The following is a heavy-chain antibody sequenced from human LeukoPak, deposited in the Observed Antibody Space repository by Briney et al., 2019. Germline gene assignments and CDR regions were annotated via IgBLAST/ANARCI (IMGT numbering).Heavy chain of an antibody. D-gene: IGHD6-19*01. Sequence: QPGGSLRLSCAASGFTFSSYSMNWVRQAPGKGLEWVSYISSSSSTIYYADSVKGRFTISRDNAKNSLYLQMNCLRAEDTAVYYCARERSSGWFDYWGQGTLVTVSS. V-gene: IGHV3-48*01. J-gene: IGHJ4*02. CDR1: GFTFSSYS. CDR2: ISSSSSTI. CDR3: ARERSSGWFDY.